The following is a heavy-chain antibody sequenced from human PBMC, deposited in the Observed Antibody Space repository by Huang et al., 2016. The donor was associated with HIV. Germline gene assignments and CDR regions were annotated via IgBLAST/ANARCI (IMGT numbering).Heavy chain of an antibody. CDR2: IKTNTGNP. Sequence: QVQLVQSGSELKKPGASVKVSCKASGYTFTSYAMNWVRQAPGQGLEWMAGIKTNTGNPTYAQGVTGRFVFSLDTSVRTAYLQISSLKAEDTAVYYCARVTIFGIVNSYNWFDPWGQGTLVTVSS. D-gene: IGHD3-3*01. CDR3: ARVTIFGIVNSYNWFDP. CDR1: GYTFTSYA. V-gene: IGHV7-4-1*02. J-gene: IGHJ5*02.